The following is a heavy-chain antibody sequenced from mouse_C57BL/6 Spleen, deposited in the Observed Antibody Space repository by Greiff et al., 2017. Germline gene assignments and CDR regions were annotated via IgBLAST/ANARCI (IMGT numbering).Heavy chain of an antibody. Sequence: ESGPGLVKPSQSLSLSCSVTGYSITSGYYWNWIRQFPGNKLEWMGYISYDGSNNYNPSLKNRISITRDTSKNQFFLKLNAVTTEDTATYYGARGGDYYGSSYDWFAYWGQGTLVTVSA. D-gene: IGHD1-1*01. CDR1: GYSITSGYY. J-gene: IGHJ3*01. V-gene: IGHV3-6*01. CDR3: ARGGDYYGSSYDWFAY. CDR2: ISYDGSN.